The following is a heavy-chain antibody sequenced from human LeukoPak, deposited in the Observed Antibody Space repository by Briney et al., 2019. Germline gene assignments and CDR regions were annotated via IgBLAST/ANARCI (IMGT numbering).Heavy chain of an antibody. CDR1: GFTFSSYW. CDR3: ARNVYNFDY. J-gene: IGHJ4*02. D-gene: IGHD3-10*02. CDR2: VNNDGSST. V-gene: IGHV3-74*01. Sequence: GGSLRLSCAASGFTFSSYWMHWVRQAPGKGLVWVSRVNNDGSSTIYADSVQGRFTISRDNAQNSLYLQMSSLRAEDTAVYYCARNVYNFDYWGQGTLVTVSS.